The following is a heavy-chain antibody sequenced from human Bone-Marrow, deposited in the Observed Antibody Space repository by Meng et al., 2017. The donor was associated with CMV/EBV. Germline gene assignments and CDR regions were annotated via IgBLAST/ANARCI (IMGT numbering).Heavy chain of an antibody. D-gene: IGHD6-13*01. V-gene: IGHV1-2*02. CDR1: VYTFTGYY. Sequence: ASVKVSCKASVYTFTGYYMHWVRQAPGQGLEWMGWINPNSGGTNYAQKFQGRVTMTRDTSISTAYMELSRLRSDDTAVYYCARERGELAAAGTDYGMDVWGQGTTVTVSS. J-gene: IGHJ6*02. CDR2: INPNSGGT. CDR3: ARERGELAAAGTDYGMDV.